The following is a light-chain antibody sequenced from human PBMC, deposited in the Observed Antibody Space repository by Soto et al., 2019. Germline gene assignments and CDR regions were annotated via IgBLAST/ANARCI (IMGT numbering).Light chain of an antibody. CDR3: SSYTSSSAV. V-gene: IGLV2-14*01. CDR1: SSDVGGYNY. J-gene: IGLJ2*01. Sequence: QSALTQPASVSGSPGQSITISCPGPSSDVGGYNYVSWYQQHPGKAPTLMLYAVSNRPSGVSNRFAGSKSGNTASLTISGLQAEDEAEYDCSSYTSSSAVCGGGTKLTVL. CDR2: AVS.